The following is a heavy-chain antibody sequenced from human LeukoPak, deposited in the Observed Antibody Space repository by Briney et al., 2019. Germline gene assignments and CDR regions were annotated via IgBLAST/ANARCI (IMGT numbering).Heavy chain of an antibody. CDR3: AKDFTSYGAKSFDY. CDR1: GFTFQDYA. V-gene: IGHV3-9*01. J-gene: IGHJ4*02. Sequence: TGGSLRLSCAASGFTFQDYAVHWVRHAPGKGLEWVSDISWNSATVGYAASVKGRFTISRDNAKNSLYLQMNSLRDEDTALYFCAKDFTSYGAKSFDYWGQGTLVTVSS. D-gene: IGHD4-23*01. CDR2: ISWNSATV.